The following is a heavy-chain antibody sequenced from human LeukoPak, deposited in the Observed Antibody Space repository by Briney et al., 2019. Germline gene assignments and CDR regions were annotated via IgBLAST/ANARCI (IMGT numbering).Heavy chain of an antibody. D-gene: IGHD5-12*01. CDR2: ISDSGIST. J-gene: IGHJ6*03. CDR1: GFTFRSFA. V-gene: IGHV3-23*01. Sequence: PGGSLRLSCAASGFTFRSFAMSWVRQAPGKGLEWVSAISDSGISTYFADSVKGRFTVSRDNSKNTLYLQMKSLRAEDTAVYYCAKGGGYEAQYYYYYLDVWGKGTTVTISS. CDR3: AKGGGYEAQYYYYYLDV.